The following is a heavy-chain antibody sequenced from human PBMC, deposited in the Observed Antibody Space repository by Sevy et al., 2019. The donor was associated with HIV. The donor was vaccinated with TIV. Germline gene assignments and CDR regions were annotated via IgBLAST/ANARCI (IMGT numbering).Heavy chain of an antibody. Sequence: GGSLRLSCAASRFTFSSHPMHWVRQAPGKGLEWVALISYDGSNTYYADSVKGRFTIPRDNSKNTLYLQMDSLRADDAGVYYCARDFLEPSSTWYWAYYYGMDVWGQGTTVTVSS. V-gene: IGHV3-30-3*01. J-gene: IGHJ6*02. CDR2: ISYDGSNT. D-gene: IGHD6-13*01. CDR1: RFTFSSHP. CDR3: ARDFLEPSSTWYWAYYYGMDV.